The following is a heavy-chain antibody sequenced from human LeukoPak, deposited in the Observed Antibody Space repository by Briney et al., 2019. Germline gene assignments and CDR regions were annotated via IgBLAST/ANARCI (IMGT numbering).Heavy chain of an antibody. V-gene: IGHV3-21*01. D-gene: IGHD6-13*01. Sequence: PGGSLRLSCAASGFTFSSYSMNWVRQAPGKGLEWVSSISSSSSYIYYADSVKGRFTISRDNAKNSLYLQMNSLRAEDTAVYYCARDLPLAAADPKADYWGQGTLVTVSS. CDR2: ISSSSSYI. J-gene: IGHJ4*02. CDR3: ARDLPLAAADPKADY. CDR1: GFTFSSYS.